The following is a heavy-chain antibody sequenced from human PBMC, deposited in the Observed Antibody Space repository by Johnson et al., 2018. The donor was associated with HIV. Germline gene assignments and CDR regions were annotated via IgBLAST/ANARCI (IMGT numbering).Heavy chain of an antibody. J-gene: IGHJ3*02. D-gene: IGHD6-13*01. CDR3: AREIIAAADDI. CDR1: GFTVSSNY. Sequence: MQLVESGGGLIQPGGSLRLSCAASGFTVSSNYMSWVLQAPGKGLEWVSVIYSGGSTIYYADSVKGRFTISRDNAKNSLYLQMNSLRAEDTAVYYCAREIIAAADDIWGQGTMVTVSS. V-gene: IGHV3-53*01. CDR2: IYSGGSTI.